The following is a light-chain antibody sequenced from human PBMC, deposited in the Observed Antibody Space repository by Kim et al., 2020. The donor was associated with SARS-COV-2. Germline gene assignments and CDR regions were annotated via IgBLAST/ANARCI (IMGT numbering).Light chain of an antibody. CDR1: QSISSY. V-gene: IGKV1-39*01. CDR2: GAS. Sequence: DIQMTQSPSSLSVSVGDRVTITCRTSQSISSYLNWYQQKPGKAPKLLIYGASSLQSGVPSRFSGSGSGTDFTLTISSLQPEDFATYYCQQSYSTPLTFGGGTKVEIK. CDR3: QQSYSTPLT. J-gene: IGKJ4*01.